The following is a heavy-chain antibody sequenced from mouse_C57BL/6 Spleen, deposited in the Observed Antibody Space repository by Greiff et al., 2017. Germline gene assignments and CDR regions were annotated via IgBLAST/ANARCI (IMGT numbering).Heavy chain of an antibody. CDR1: GYTFTSYW. D-gene: IGHD2-2*01. CDR2: IYPSDSET. V-gene: IGHV1-61*01. J-gene: IGHJ3*01. CDR3: ARWGGYDGGFAY. Sequence: VQLQQPGAELVRPGSSVKLSCKASGYTFTSYWMGWVKQRPGQGLEWIGNIYPSDSETHYNQKFKDKSTLTVDKYSSTAYMQLSSLTSEDSAVYYCARWGGYDGGFAYWGQGTLVTVSA.